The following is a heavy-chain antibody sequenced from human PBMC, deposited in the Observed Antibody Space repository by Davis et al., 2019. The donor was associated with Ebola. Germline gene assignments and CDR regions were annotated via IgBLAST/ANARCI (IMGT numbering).Heavy chain of an antibody. V-gene: IGHV4-34*01. J-gene: IGHJ4*02. CDR1: GGSFSGYY. CDR2: INHSGST. Sequence: MPSETLSLTCAVYGGSFSGYYWSWIRQPPGKGLEWIGEINHSGSTNYNPSLKSRVTISVDTSKNQFSLKLSSVTAADTAVYYCARGRDFWSGYTLGMSYWGLGTLVTVSS. CDR3: ARGRDFWSGYTLGMSY. D-gene: IGHD3-3*01.